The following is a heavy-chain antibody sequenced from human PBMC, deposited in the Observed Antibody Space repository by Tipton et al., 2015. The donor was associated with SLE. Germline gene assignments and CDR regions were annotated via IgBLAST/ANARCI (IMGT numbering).Heavy chain of an antibody. D-gene: IGHD2-21*01. CDR3: AREKIATGGDAADI. Sequence: SLRLSCTASGFTFSNHWMNWVRQAPGKGLEGISYITTSGTDIFYADSVKGRFTMSRDNAKNSLYLQMNSLRAGDTATYYCAREKIATGGDAADIWGPGTHGTGS. CDR2: ITTSGTDI. CDR1: GFTFSNHW. J-gene: IGHJ3*02. V-gene: IGHV3-48*03.